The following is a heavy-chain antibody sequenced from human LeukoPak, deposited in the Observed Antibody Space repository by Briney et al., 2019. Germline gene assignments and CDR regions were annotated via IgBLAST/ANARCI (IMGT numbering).Heavy chain of an antibody. D-gene: IGHD3-3*01. J-gene: IGHJ4*02. CDR1: SVSISTSNYY. CDR2: IFYSGST. Sequence: SETLSLTCTVSSVSISTSNYYWGWVRQPPGKALEWIGNIFYSGSTYYSPSLKSRVTISLDTSRNQFSLKLSSVTAADTAVYYCARSSLDMEYYFDYWGQGTLVTVSS. V-gene: IGHV4-39*01. CDR3: ARSSLDMEYYFDY.